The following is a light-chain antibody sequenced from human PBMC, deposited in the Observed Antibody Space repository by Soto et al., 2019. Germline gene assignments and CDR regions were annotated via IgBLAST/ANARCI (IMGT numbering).Light chain of an antibody. CDR2: MAS. Sequence: DIQVTQSPSALSASVGDRVTITCRASQSVDNWLAWYQRRPGKAPKLLIYMASTLEVGVPSRFSGSASGTEFTPAISSLQPDDSATYYCQQYKTYSPTFGQGTKVEI. J-gene: IGKJ1*01. CDR1: QSVDNW. V-gene: IGKV1-5*03. CDR3: QQYKTYSPT.